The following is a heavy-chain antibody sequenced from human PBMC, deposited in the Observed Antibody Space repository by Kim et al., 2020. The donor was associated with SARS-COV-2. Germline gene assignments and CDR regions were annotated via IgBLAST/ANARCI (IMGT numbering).Heavy chain of an antibody. CDR3: TTTVFGVVIVDV. V-gene: IGHV3-15*01. D-gene: IGHD3-3*01. Sequence: VGSLRLSCAASGFTFSNAWMSWVRQAPGKGLEWVGRIKSKTDGGTTDYAAPVKGRFTISRDDSKNTLYLQMNGLKTEDTAVYYCTTTVFGVVIVDVWGQGTTVTVSS. CDR1: GFTFSNAW. CDR2: IKSKTDGGTT. J-gene: IGHJ6*02.